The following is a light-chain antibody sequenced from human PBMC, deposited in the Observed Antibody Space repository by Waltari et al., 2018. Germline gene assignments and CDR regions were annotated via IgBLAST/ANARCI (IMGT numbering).Light chain of an antibody. CDR1: KSDIGDHDF. CDR2: DVT. V-gene: IGLV2-14*03. J-gene: IGLJ1*01. CDR3: SSFSGSSTPYL. Sequence: QSALTQPASVSGSPGQSITLSCTGTKSDIGDHDFVSWYQQHPDTAPQLVIYDVTDRPSGVSSRFSGSKSGNTASLTISRLQAEDEADYYCSSFSGSSTPYLFGTGTRVTVL.